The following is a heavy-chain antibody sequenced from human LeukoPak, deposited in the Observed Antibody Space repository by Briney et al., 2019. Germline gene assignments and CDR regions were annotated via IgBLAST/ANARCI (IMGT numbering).Heavy chain of an antibody. J-gene: IGHJ4*02. CDR3: ARLGYSGYGDFDY. D-gene: IGHD5-12*01. V-gene: IGHV4-31*03. CDR2: IYYSGST. CDR1: GGSISSGGYY. Sequence: SETLSLTCTVSGGSISSGGYYWSWIRQHPGKGLEWIGYIYYSGSTYYNPSLKSRVTISVDTSKNQFSLKLSSVTAADTAVYYCARLGYSGYGDFDYWGQGTLVTVSS.